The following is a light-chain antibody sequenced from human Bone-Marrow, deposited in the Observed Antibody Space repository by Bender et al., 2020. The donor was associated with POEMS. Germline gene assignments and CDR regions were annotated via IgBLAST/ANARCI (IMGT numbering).Light chain of an antibody. CDR1: SSNIGNHG. J-gene: IGLJ3*02. Sequence: QSVLTQPPSASGTPGQRVTISCSGSSSNIGNHGVNWYQQLPGEAPKLLIYYDDLLTPGVSDRFSGSNSGTSASLAISGLRSEDEADYYCAAWDDSLSGWVFGGGTKLTVL. CDR2: YDD. CDR3: AAWDDSLSGWV. V-gene: IGLV1-36*01.